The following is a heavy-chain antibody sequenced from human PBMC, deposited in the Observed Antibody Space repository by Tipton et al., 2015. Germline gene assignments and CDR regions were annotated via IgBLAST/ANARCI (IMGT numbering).Heavy chain of an antibody. CDR1: AYSISSDYY. V-gene: IGHV4-38-2*01. D-gene: IGHD4-17*01. CDR3: ARVPTTVTTYFDY. Sequence: TLSLTCAVSAYSISSDYYWGWIRQPPGKGLEWIGSISHSGNTYYNPSLKSRVTMSRDTSKNQFSLKLTSVTAADTAVYYCARVPTTVTTYFDYWGQGTLVSVSS. CDR2: ISHSGNT. J-gene: IGHJ4*02.